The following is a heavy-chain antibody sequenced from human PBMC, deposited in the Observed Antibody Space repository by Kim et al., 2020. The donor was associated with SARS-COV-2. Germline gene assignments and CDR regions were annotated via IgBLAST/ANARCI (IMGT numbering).Heavy chain of an antibody. CDR1: GYTFTSYD. CDR3: AGQTGTTTRGAFDI. J-gene: IGHJ3*02. V-gene: IGHV1-8*01. D-gene: IGHD1-1*01. CDR2: MNPNSGNT. Sequence: ASVKVSCKASGYTFTSYDINWVRQATGQGLEWMGWMNPNSGNTGYAQKFQGRVTMTRNTSISTAYMELSSLRSEDTAVYYCAGQTGTTTRGAFDIWGQGTMVTVSS.